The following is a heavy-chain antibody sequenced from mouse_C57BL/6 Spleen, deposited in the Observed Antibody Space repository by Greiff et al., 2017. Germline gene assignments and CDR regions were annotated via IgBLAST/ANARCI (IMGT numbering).Heavy chain of an antibody. CDR2: IHPAGGST. Sequence: QVQLQQPGAELVKPGASVKLSCKASGYTFTSYWLHWVKQRPGQGLEWIGMIHPAGGSTNYNEKFTSKATLTVAKSSSPAYMQLISLTSSDYEVYYCAREGNTTGGRYWGQGTTLTVSS. V-gene: IGHV1-64*01. D-gene: IGHD1-1*01. CDR3: AREGNTTGGRY. CDR1: GYTFTSYW. J-gene: IGHJ2*01.